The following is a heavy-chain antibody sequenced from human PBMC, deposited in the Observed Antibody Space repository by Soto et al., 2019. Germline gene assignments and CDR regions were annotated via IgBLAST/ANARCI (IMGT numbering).Heavy chain of an antibody. Sequence: SETLSLTCAVYGGSFSGYYWSWIRQPPGKGLEWIGEINHSGSTNYNPSLKSRVTISVDTSKNQFSLKLSSVTAADTAVYYCARGRGGPWFGELSAPTYFDYWGQGTLVTVSS. CDR2: INHSGST. J-gene: IGHJ4*02. V-gene: IGHV4-34*01. D-gene: IGHD3-10*01. CDR3: ARGRGGPWFGELSAPTYFDY. CDR1: GGSFSGYY.